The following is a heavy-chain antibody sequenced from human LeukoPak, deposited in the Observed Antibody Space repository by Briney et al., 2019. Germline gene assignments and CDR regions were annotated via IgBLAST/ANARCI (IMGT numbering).Heavy chain of an antibody. V-gene: IGHV1-8*03. Sequence: GASVKVSCKASGYTFTGYYMHWVRQAPGQGLEWMGWINPNSGNTGYAQKFQGRVTITRNTSISTAYMELSSLRSEDTAVYYCARGAQVYGDYVYYYYMDVWGKGTTVTVSS. J-gene: IGHJ6*03. CDR1: GYTFTGYY. CDR2: INPNSGNT. CDR3: ARGAQVYGDYVYYYYMDV. D-gene: IGHD4-17*01.